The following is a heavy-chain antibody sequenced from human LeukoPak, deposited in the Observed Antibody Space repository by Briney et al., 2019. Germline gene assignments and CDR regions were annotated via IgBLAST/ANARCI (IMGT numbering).Heavy chain of an antibody. V-gene: IGHV3-74*01. D-gene: IGHD5-18*01. CDR1: GFTFSSYG. CDR2: INSDGSST. Sequence: PGGSLRLSCAASGFTFSSYGMHWVRQAPGKGLVWVSRINSDGSSTNYAASVKGRFTISRDNAKNTLYLQMNSLRAEDTAVYYCARKLNVDTPMLSQDYWGQGTLVTVSS. J-gene: IGHJ4*02. CDR3: ARKLNVDTPMLSQDY.